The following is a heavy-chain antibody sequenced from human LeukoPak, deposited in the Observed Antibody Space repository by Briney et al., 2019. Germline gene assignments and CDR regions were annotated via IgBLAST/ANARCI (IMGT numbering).Heavy chain of an antibody. CDR1: GFTFSSYA. Sequence: PGRSLRLSCAASGFTFSSYAMHWVRQAPGKGLEWVAVISYDGSNKYYADSVKGRFTISRDNSKNTLYLRMNSLRAENTAVYYCAREYYYDSSGYSNNWGQGTLVTVSS. CDR2: ISYDGSNK. J-gene: IGHJ4*02. CDR3: AREYYYDSSGYSNN. D-gene: IGHD3-22*01. V-gene: IGHV3-30-3*01.